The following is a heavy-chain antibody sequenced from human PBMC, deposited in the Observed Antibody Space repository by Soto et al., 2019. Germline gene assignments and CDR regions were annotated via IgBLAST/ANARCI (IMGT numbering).Heavy chain of an antibody. CDR3: ARESVVVAAKVYYGMDV. V-gene: IGHV3-23*01. D-gene: IGHD2-15*01. CDR1: EFTVSGHA. CDR2: ITADGGT. Sequence: GGSLRLSCEGSEFTVSGHAMTWIRQAPGKGPEWVSTITADGGTYYADSVKGRFAMSRDTSENTLYLQMNSLGAEDTAVYYCARESVVVAAKVYYGMDVWGQGTTVTVSS. J-gene: IGHJ6*02.